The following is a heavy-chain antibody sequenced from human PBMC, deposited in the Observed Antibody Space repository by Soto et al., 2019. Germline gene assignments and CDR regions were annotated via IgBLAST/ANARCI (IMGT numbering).Heavy chain of an antibody. CDR1: GGSISSYY. D-gene: IGHD3-16*02. V-gene: IGHV4-59*01. CDR3: ARAKRSALSPHNWSDP. Sequence: SETLSLTCTVSGGSISSYYWSWIRQPPGKGLEWIGYIYYSGSANYNPSLKSRVTISVDTSKNQFSLKLSSVTAADTAVYYCARAKRSALSPHNWSDPWGQGTLVTVSS. J-gene: IGHJ5*02. CDR2: IYYSGSA.